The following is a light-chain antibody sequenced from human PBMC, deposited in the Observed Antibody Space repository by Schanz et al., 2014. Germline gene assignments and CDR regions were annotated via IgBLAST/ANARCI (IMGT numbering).Light chain of an antibody. CDR1: SSDVGGYNY. J-gene: IGLJ3*02. V-gene: IGLV2-14*03. CDR2: DVS. Sequence: QSALTQARSVSGSPGQSVTISCTGTSSDVGGYNYVSWYQQHPGKAPKLMIYDVSHRPSGVSIRFSGSKSGNTASLTIYGRQAEDEADYYCSSYTSSSTWVFG. CDR3: SSYTSSSTWV.